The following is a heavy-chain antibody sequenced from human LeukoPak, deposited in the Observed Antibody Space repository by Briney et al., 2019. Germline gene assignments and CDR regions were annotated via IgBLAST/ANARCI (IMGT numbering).Heavy chain of an antibody. CDR1: GFSISNYW. V-gene: IGHV3-7*01. Sequence: GGSLRLSCAVSGFSISNYWMTWVRQAPGKGLEWVANIKQDGSEKNYVDSVKGRLTISRDNAKNSVFLQMNSLRVEDTAVYYCAKVDVWGQGTTVTVSS. CDR3: AKVDV. J-gene: IGHJ6*02. CDR2: IKQDGSEK.